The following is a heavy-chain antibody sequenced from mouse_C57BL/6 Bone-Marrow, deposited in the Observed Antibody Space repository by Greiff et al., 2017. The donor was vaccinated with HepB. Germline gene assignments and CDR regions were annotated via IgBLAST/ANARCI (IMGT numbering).Heavy chain of an antibody. J-gene: IGHJ1*03. D-gene: IGHD1-1*01. CDR2: IYPRDGST. CDR3: EATVSVWYFDV. Sequence: QVQLQQSGPELVKPGASVKLSCKASGYTFTSYDINWVKQRPGQGLEWIGWIYPRDGSTKYNEKFKGKATLTVDTSSSTAYMELHSLTSEDSAVYFCEATVSVWYFDVWGTGTTVTVSS. V-gene: IGHV1-85*01. CDR1: GYTFTSYD.